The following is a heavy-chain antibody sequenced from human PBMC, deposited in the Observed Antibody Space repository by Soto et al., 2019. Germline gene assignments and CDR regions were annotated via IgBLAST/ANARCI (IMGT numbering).Heavy chain of an antibody. D-gene: IGHD1-26*01. V-gene: IGHV3-15*07. J-gene: IGHJ4*02. CDR3: STELGSNSANPLPY. CDR1: GFPFGRAW. Sequence: EVRLVESGGGLVKPGEFLRLSCAASGFPFGRAWMSWVRQAPGRGLEWVGSIRSKPDGGTLEYAAPVKGRFTISRDDSMNILYLQMNSLETDDTAVYYCSTELGSNSANPLPYWGQGTLVTVS. CDR2: IRSKPDGGTL.